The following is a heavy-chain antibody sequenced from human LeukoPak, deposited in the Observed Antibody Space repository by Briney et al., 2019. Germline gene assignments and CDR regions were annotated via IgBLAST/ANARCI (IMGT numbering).Heavy chain of an antibody. Sequence: SETLSLTCAVSGGSISSGGYSWSWVRQPPGKGLEWIGYIYHSGSTYYNPSLKSRVTISVDRSKNQFSLKLSSVTAADTAVYYCASAENTFNGAFDIWGQGTMVTVSS. J-gene: IGHJ3*02. V-gene: IGHV4-30-2*01. CDR2: IYHSGST. D-gene: IGHD2-8*01. CDR3: ASAENTFNGAFDI. CDR1: GGSISSGGYS.